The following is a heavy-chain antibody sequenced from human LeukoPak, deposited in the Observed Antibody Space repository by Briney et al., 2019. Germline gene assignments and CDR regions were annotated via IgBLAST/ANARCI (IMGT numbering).Heavy chain of an antibody. CDR3: ARGGDDFWSGYYRSGDAFDI. D-gene: IGHD3-3*01. CDR1: GGSISSYY. V-gene: IGHV4-59*01. CDR2: IYYSGST. Sequence: SETLSLTCTVSGGSISSYYWSWIRQPPGKGLEWIGYIYYSGSTNYNPSLKSRVTISVDTSKNQFPLKLSSVTAADTAVYYCARGGDDFWSGYYRSGDAFDIWGQGTMVTVSS. J-gene: IGHJ3*02.